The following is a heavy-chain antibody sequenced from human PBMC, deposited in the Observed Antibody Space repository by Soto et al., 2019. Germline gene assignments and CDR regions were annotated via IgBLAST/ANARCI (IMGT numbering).Heavy chain of an antibody. V-gene: IGHV3-11*01. CDR3: ARPDMIKRPRH. CDR1: GFTFSDYH. J-gene: IGHJ4*02. D-gene: IGHD3-16*01. CDR2: VSIGGTTI. Sequence: QVQLVESGGGLVKPGGSLRLSCAASGFTFSDYHMSWIRQAPGQGLEWISFVSIGGTTIYYADSVKGRFTISRDNAKDSLYLQMNSLRAEDTAVYYCARPDMIKRPRHWGQGTLVTVSS.